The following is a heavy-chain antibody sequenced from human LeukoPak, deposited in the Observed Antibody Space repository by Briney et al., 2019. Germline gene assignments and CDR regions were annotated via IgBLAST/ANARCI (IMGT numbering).Heavy chain of an antibody. Sequence: GGSLRLSCAASGFTFSTSNMNWVRQAPGKGLEWVSHINSGITSIRYADSVKGRFTISRDNARNSLYLQMNSLRPEDTAAYYCAKDSDWANWFDPWGQGTLVTVSS. D-gene: IGHD3-9*01. CDR2: INSGITSI. V-gene: IGHV3-48*01. CDR1: GFTFSTSN. CDR3: AKDSDWANWFDP. J-gene: IGHJ5*02.